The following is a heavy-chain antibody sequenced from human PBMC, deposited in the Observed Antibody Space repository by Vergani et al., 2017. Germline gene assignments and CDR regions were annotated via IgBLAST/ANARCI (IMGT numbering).Heavy chain of an antibody. CDR2: IHASGTK. CDR3: VRDSWRSDLRGVYWFDT. D-gene: IGHD3-10*01. CDR1: GESIRSGSFY. Sequence: QVKLQESGPGLLKPSQTLSLTCTVSGESIRSGSFYWSWIRQPAGKGLEWIGRIHASGTKNYNPSLRSRVTLSVDTSKNQLSLKMISMTAADTAVYYCVRDSWRSDLRGVYWFDTWGQGTLVSVSS. J-gene: IGHJ5*02. V-gene: IGHV4-61*02.